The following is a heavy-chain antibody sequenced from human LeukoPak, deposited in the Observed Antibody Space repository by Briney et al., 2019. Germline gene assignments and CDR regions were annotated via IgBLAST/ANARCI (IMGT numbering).Heavy chain of an antibody. Sequence: GGSLRLSCAASGFTFNTYRMHWVRQAPGKGLEWVAVISYDGSNKYYADSVKGRFTISRDNSKNTLYLQMNSLRAEDTAVYYCAAPPRGYSYGFDYWGQGTLVTVSS. CDR3: AAPPRGYSYGFDY. CDR1: GFTFNTYR. V-gene: IGHV3-30*03. J-gene: IGHJ4*02. CDR2: ISYDGSNK. D-gene: IGHD5-18*01.